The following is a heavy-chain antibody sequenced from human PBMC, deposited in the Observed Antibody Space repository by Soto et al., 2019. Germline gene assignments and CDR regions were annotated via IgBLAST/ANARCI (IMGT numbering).Heavy chain of an antibody. CDR2: IYYSGST. D-gene: IGHD2-15*01. J-gene: IGHJ6*02. CDR3: AREVGSGAGPYYYYGMDA. V-gene: IGHV4-31*03. CDR1: GGSISSGGYY. Sequence: SETLSLTCTVSGGSISSGGYYWSWIRQHPGKGLEWIGYIYYSGSTYYNPSLKSRVTISVDTSKNQFSLKLSSVTAADTAVYYCAREVGSGAGPYYYYGMDAWGQGTTVTVSS.